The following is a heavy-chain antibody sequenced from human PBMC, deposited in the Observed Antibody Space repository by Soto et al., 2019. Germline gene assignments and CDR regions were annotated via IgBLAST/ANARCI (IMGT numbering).Heavy chain of an antibody. J-gene: IGHJ3*02. CDR1: GYTFTVYY. CDR3: ARELAGTTFAFDI. CDR2: INPNSGGT. D-gene: IGHD1-7*01. V-gene: IGHV1-2*04. Sequence: ASVKVSCKASGYTFTVYYMHWVRQAPGQGLEWMGWINPNSGGTNYAQKFQGWVTMTRDTSISTAYMELSGLRSDDTAVYYCARELAGTTFAFDIWGQGTMVTVSS.